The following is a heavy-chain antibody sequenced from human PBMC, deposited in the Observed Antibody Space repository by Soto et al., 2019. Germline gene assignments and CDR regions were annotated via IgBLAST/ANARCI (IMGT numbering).Heavy chain of an antibody. V-gene: IGHV3-21*01. J-gene: IGHJ5*02. Sequence: PGGSLRLSCAASGFTFSSYSMNWVRQAPGKGLEWVSSISSSSSYIYYADSVKGRFTISRDNAKNSLYLQMNSLRAEDTAVYYCARATTSFPNWFDPWGQGTLVTVSS. CDR3: ARATTSFPNWFDP. CDR1: GFTFSSYS. CDR2: ISSSSSYI.